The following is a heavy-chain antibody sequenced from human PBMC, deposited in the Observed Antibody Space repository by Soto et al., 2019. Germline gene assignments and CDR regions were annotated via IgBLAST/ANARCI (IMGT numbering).Heavy chain of an antibody. Sequence: SSETLSLTCSVSGASVSSVNGYWSWIRQPPGKGLEWIGYIYHSGITNYNPSLKSRVTISLDTSKNQCSLTLTSVTAADTAVYFCARLDLTYYFDYWGQGTPVTVSS. CDR3: ARLDLTYYFDY. J-gene: IGHJ4*02. CDR2: IYHSGIT. D-gene: IGHD3-16*01. V-gene: IGHV4-61*01. CDR1: GASVSSVNGY.